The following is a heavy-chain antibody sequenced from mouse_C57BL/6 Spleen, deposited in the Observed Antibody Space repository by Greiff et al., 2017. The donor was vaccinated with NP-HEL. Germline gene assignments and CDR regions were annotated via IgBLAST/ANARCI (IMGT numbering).Heavy chain of an antibody. D-gene: IGHD4-1*01. J-gene: IGHJ1*03. CDR3: ARANWDVGWYFDV. V-gene: IGHV5-17*01. CDR2: ISSGSSTI. Sequence: EVKLVESGGGLVKPGGSLKLSCAASGFTFSDYGMHWVRQAPEKGLEWVAYISSGSSTIYYADTVKGRFTISRDNAKNTLFLQMTSLRSEDTAMYYCARANWDVGWYFDVWGTGTTVTVSS. CDR1: GFTFSDYG.